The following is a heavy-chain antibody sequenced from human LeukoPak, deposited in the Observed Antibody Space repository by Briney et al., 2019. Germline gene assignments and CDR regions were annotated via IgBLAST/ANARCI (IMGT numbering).Heavy chain of an antibody. V-gene: IGHV4-59*08. J-gene: IGHJ4*02. CDR3: ARLKRAVRKKDYFDY. D-gene: IGHD6-19*01. CDR1: GGSISSDY. Sequence: KPSETLSLTCTVSGGSISSDYWSWIRQPPGKGLEWIGYIYYRGSTNYNPSLKSRVTISVDTSKNQFSLKLSSVTAADTAVYYCARLKRAVRKKDYFDYWGQGTLVTVSS. CDR2: IYYRGST.